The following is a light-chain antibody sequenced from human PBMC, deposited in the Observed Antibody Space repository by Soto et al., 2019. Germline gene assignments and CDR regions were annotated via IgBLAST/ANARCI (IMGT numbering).Light chain of an antibody. Sequence: EIVLTQSPGTLSLSPGERATLSCRASQSVSSSYLAWYQQKPGQAPRLLIYGASSRATGIPDRFSCSGSGTDFTLTISRLAPDDFAVYYCQQYGSSPLTFGQGTKVEIK. J-gene: IGKJ1*01. CDR3: QQYGSSPLT. V-gene: IGKV3-20*01. CDR1: QSVSSSY. CDR2: GAS.